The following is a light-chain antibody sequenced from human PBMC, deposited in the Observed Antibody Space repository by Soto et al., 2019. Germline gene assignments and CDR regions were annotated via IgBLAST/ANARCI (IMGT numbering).Light chain of an antibody. CDR3: GTWDSSLSAVV. J-gene: IGLJ2*01. CDR2: DSN. Sequence: QSVLTQPPSVSAAPGQKVTISCSGISSNIGSNYVSWYQHLPGTAPKLLIYDSNKRPSGIPDRFSGSKSGTSATLGITGLQTGDEADYYCGTWDSSLSAVVFGGGTKLTVL. V-gene: IGLV1-51*01. CDR1: SSNIGSNY.